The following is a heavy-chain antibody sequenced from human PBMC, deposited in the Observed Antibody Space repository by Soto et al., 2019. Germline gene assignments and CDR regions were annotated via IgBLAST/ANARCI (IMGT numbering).Heavy chain of an antibody. CDR2: IYYSGST. CDR1: GGSISSGGYY. CDR3: ARSIGTVTSYYYYGMDV. V-gene: IGHV4-31*03. D-gene: IGHD4-17*01. Sequence: QVQLQESGPGLVKPSQTLSLTCTVSGGSISSGGYYWSWIRQPPGKGLEWIGYIYYSGSTYYNPSLTRRVTISVDTSHHQVSLKRGSVTAADTAVYYCARSIGTVTSYYYYGMDVWGQGTTVTGSS. J-gene: IGHJ6*02.